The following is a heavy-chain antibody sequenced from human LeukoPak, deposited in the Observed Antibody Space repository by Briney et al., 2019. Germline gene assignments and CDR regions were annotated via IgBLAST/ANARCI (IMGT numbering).Heavy chain of an antibody. CDR1: GGSFSGYY. CDR3: ASDYYDSSGYYGGLRD. V-gene: IGHV4-34*01. Sequence: SETLSLTCAVYGGSFSGYYWSWIRQPPGKGLEWIGEINHSGSTNYNPSLKSRVTISVDTSKNQFSLKLSSVTAADTAVYYCASDYYDSSGYYGGLRDWGQGTLVTVSS. D-gene: IGHD3-22*01. J-gene: IGHJ4*02. CDR2: INHSGST.